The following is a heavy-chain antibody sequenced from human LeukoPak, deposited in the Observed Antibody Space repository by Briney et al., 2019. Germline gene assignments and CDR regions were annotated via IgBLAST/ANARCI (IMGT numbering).Heavy chain of an antibody. Sequence: GGSLRLSCAVSGLTFSRYAMSWVRQAPGKGLEWVSAISESGSGTYYADSVKGRSTISRDNSKDTLSLQMNSLRAEDTAVYYCAKDIAQGYTFGSIEQDYWGQGTLVTVSS. CDR1: GLTFSRYA. CDR3: AKDIAQGYTFGSIEQDY. CDR2: ISESGSGT. D-gene: IGHD5-18*01. V-gene: IGHV3-23*01. J-gene: IGHJ4*02.